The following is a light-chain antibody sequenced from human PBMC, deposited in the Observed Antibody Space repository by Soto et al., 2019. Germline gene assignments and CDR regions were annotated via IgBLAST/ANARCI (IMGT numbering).Light chain of an antibody. V-gene: IGKV3-11*01. CDR3: QQRSNWPPYT. CDR1: QSVSSY. CDR2: DAS. J-gene: IGKJ2*01. Sequence: EIVLTQSPATLSLSPGERDTLSCRASQSVSSYLAWYQQKPGQAPRLLIYDASNRATGIPARFSGSGSATDFALTISSLEPEDFAVYYCQQRSNWPPYTFGQGTKLEIK.